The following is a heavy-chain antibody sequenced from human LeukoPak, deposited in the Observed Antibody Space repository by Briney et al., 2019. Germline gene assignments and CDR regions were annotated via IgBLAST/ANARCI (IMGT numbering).Heavy chain of an antibody. CDR2: ITWDGRTK. CDR1: GFTFDDYP. Sequence: GGSLRLSCAASGFTFDDYPMFWVRQAPGKGLEWVSLITWDGRTKFYADSVKGRFTISRDNSKMSVFLEMDSLRAEDTALYYCAKALSVLTGGNPRHYYYHHMDVWGKGTTVIVSS. J-gene: IGHJ6*03. D-gene: IGHD4-23*01. CDR3: AKALSVLTGGNPRHYYYHHMDV. V-gene: IGHV3-43*01.